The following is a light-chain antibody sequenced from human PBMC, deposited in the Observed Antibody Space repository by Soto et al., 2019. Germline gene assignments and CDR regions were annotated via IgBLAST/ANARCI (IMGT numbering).Light chain of an antibody. CDR3: QHRSGWWT. CDR1: QTISTF. Sequence: EIVLTQSPATLSLSPGDRATLSCRASQTISTFLAWYQHKPGQAPRLLIYDASSRAAGVPSRFRGSGSGADFSLPIVSLEPEDSAIYYCQHRSGWWTFGQGTKV. CDR2: DAS. J-gene: IGKJ1*01. V-gene: IGKV3-11*01.